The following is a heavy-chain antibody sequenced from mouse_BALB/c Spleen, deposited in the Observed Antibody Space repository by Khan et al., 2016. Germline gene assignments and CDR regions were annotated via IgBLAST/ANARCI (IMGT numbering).Heavy chain of an antibody. D-gene: IGHD2-12*01. CDR1: GFTFSSYG. CDR3: ARMARTIN. J-gene: IGHJ2*01. CDR2: INSNGGRT. Sequence: EVELVESGGGLVQPGGSLKLSCAASGFTFSSYGMSWVRQTPDKRLELVATINSNGGRTYYPDSVKGRLTISRDNAKKTLYLQMRSLKSEDTAMYYCARMARTINWCQGTTLTVSS. V-gene: IGHV5-6-3*01.